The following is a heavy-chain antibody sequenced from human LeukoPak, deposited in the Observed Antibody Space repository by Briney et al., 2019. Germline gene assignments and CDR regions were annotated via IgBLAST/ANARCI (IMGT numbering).Heavy chain of an antibody. CDR3: AKDSAFYYIDV. J-gene: IGHJ6*03. CDR2: IRYNGNNQ. Sequence: PGRSLRLSCAASGLTFSSYAMHWVRQAPGKGLEWVAFIRYNGNNQYYADSVKGRFTISRDNSKNTLYLQMNSLKGDDTAVYYCAKDSAFYYIDVWGKGTTVIISS. V-gene: IGHV3-30*02. CDR1: GLTFSSYA. D-gene: IGHD3-10*01.